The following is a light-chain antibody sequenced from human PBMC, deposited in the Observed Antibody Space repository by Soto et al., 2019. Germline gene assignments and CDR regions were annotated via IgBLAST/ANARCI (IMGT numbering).Light chain of an antibody. V-gene: IGKV3-20*01. CDR2: GAS. CDR1: QSITNNY. J-gene: IGKJ4*01. Sequence: EIVLTQSPGTLSLSPGERATLSCRASQSITNNYLAWYQQKPGRPHSLLIYGASSRATGIPDRCSGSGSGTDFPLTISRLEPEDFAMYYCQQYGYLVTFGGGTKVDIK. CDR3: QQYGYLVT.